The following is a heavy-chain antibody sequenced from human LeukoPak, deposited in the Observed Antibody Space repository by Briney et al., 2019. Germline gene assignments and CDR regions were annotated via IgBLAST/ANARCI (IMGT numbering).Heavy chain of an antibody. CDR2: ISSSGSYI. D-gene: IGHD2-2*01. CDR3: AREAPMIADAFDI. CDR1: GFTFSSYS. V-gene: IGHV3-21*01. J-gene: IGHJ3*02. Sequence: PGGSLRLSCAASGFTFSSYSMNWVRQAPGKGLEWVSSISSSGSYIYYADSVKGRFTISRDNAKNSLYLQMNSLRAEDTAVYYCAREAPMIADAFDIWGQGTMVTVSS.